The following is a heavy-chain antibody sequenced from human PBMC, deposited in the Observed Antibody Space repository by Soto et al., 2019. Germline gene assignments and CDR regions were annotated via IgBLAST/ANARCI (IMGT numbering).Heavy chain of an antibody. CDR2: IYYSGST. Sequence: SETLSLTCTVSGGSIFSGGYYWSWIRQHPGKGLEWIGYIYYSGSTYYNPSLKSRVTISVDMSKNQFSLNLTSVTAADTAVYYCAREVTTAANWLDPWGQGILVTVSS. D-gene: IGHD4-4*01. V-gene: IGHV4-31*03. CDR3: AREVTTAANWLDP. J-gene: IGHJ5*02. CDR1: GGSIFSGGYY.